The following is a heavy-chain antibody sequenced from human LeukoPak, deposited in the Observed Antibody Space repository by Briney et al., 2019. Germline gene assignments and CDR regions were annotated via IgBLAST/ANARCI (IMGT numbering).Heavy chain of an antibody. CDR1: GYSISSGYY. V-gene: IGHV4-38-2*01. CDR2: IYHSGST. D-gene: IGHD2-2*01. Sequence: KPSETLSLTCAVSGYSISSGYYWGWIRQPPGKGLEWIGSIYHSGSTYYNPSFKSRVTISVDTSKNQFSLKLSSVTAADTAVYYCARALGYCSSTSCLYYFDYWGQGTLVTVSS. J-gene: IGHJ4*02. CDR3: ARALGYCSSTSCLYYFDY.